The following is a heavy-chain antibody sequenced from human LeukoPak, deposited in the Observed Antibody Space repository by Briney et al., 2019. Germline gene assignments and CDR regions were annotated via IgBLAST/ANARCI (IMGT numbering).Heavy chain of an antibody. D-gene: IGHD6-6*01. CDR1: GYRFTTYW. CDR2: IYPGDSDT. Sequence: GGSLQISCQASGYRFTTYWIAWVRRQSGKGLEWMGVIYPGDSDTRYSPSFQGLVTISADKSINTAYLQWSSLKASDTAMYFCARPYSTSSYDGFDIWGQGTMVTVSS. J-gene: IGHJ3*02. CDR3: ARPYSTSSYDGFDI. V-gene: IGHV5-51*01.